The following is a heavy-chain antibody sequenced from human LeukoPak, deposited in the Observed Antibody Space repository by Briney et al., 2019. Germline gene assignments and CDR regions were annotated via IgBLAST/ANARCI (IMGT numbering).Heavy chain of an antibody. CDR1: GYTFTGYY. CDR3: ARTREYSSSWYFPPFDP. V-gene: IGHV1-2*02. J-gene: IGHJ5*02. D-gene: IGHD6-13*01. Sequence: ASVKVSCKASGYTFTGYYMNWVRQAPGQGLEWMGWINPNSGRTNYAQNFQGRVAMTRDPSISTAYMELNSLTSNDTAVYYCARTREYSSSWYFPPFDPWGQGTLVTVSS. CDR2: INPNSGRT.